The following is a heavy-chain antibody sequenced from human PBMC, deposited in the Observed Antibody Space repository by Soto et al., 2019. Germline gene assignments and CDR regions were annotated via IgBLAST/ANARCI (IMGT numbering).Heavy chain of an antibody. CDR2: ISAYNGNT. V-gene: IGHV1-18*01. CDR3: ARDGVTTVTTMSSY. CDR1: GYTFTSYG. J-gene: IGHJ4*02. D-gene: IGHD4-17*01. Sequence: ASVKVSCKASGYTFTSYGISWVRQAPGQGLEWMGWISAYNGNTNYAQKNQGRDTMTKDKSTSTAYKKMRSLRSDDTALYYCARDGVTTVTTMSSYWGQGTLVTVSS.